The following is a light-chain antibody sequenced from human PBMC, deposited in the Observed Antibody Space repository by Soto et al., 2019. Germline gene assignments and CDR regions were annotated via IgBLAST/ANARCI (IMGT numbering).Light chain of an antibody. J-gene: IGKJ4*01. V-gene: IGKV3-20*01. CDR2: DAS. CDR1: QSVCNNY. CDR3: EQYGSTPLT. Sequence: EIVLTESPGTLSLSPGERATLSCRASQSVCNNYLAWYQQKPGQAPRFLIYDASSRATGIPDKFRGSAAGTDFTLTRSRLEPEDFAVYYCEQYGSTPLTFGGGTKLEI.